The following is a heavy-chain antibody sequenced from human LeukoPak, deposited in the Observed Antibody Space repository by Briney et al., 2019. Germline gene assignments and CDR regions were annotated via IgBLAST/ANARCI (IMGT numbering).Heavy chain of an antibody. CDR1: GFTFSSYE. V-gene: IGHV3-21*01. J-gene: IGHJ4*02. D-gene: IGHD3-22*01. CDR2: ISSSSSYI. CDR3: ARDADTAMVTTYYDSSGWFGY. Sequence: GGSLRLSCAASGFTFSSYEMNWVRQAPGKGLEWVSSISSSSSYIYYADSVKGRFTISRDNAKNSLYLQMNSLRAEDTAVYYCARDADTAMVTTYYDSSGWFGYWGQGTLVTVSS.